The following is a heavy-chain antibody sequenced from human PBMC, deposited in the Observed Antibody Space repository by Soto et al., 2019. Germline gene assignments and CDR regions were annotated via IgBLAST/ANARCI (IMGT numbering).Heavy chain of an antibody. CDR1: GGTFSSYA. D-gene: IGHD6-6*01. CDR3: ARSSSSSGTWYNWFYP. CDR2: SIPIFGTA. J-gene: IGHJ5*02. V-gene: IGHV1-69*12. Sequence: QVQLVQSGAEVKKPGSSVKVSCKASGGTFSSYAISWVRQAPGQGLEWMGGSIPIFGTANYAQKFQGRVTSTEDESTSTAYMALSSLRSEDTAVYYCARSSSSSGTWYNWFYPWGQGTLVTVSS.